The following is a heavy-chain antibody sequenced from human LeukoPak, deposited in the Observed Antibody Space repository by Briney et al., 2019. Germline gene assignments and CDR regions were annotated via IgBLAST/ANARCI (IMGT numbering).Heavy chain of an antibody. CDR1: GGSISSSNW. CDR3: AGGPYYYDSSGYYIPYYGMDV. J-gene: IGHJ6*02. Sequence: SETLSLTCAVSGGSISSSNWWSWVRQPPGKRLERIGEIYHSGSTNYTPSLKSGVTISVDKSKNQFSLKLSSVTAADTAVYYCAGGPYYYDSSGYYIPYYGMDVWGQGTTVTVSS. V-gene: IGHV4-4*02. D-gene: IGHD3-22*01. CDR2: IYHSGST.